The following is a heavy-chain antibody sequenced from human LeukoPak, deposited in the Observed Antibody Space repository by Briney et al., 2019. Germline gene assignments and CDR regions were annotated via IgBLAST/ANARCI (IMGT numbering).Heavy chain of an antibody. V-gene: IGHV3-66*02. CDR1: GFTVSSNY. CDR2: IYSGGST. J-gene: IGHJ4*02. CDR3: ARVWSVEWELPHYFDY. Sequence: GGSLRLSCAASGFTVSSNYMSWVRQAPGKGLEWVSVIYSGGSTYYADSVKGRFTISRDNSKNTLYLQMNSLRAEVTAVYYCARVWSVEWELPHYFDYWGQGTLVTVSS. D-gene: IGHD1-26*01.